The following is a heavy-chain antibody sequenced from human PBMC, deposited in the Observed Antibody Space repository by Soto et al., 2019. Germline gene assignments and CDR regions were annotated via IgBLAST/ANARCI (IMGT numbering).Heavy chain of an antibody. CDR1: GGSISSYY. J-gene: IGHJ6*03. CDR3: ARRVPAAISGYYYYYMDV. D-gene: IGHD2-2*01. Sequence: SETLSLTCTVSGGSISSYYWSWIRQPPGKGLEWIGYIYYSGSTNYNPSLKSRVTISVDTSKNQFSLKLSSVTAADTAVYYCARRVPAAISGYYYYYMDVWGKGTTVTVSS. V-gene: IGHV4-59*01. CDR2: IYYSGST.